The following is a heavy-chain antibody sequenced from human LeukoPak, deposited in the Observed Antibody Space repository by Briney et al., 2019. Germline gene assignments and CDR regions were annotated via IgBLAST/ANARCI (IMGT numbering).Heavy chain of an antibody. J-gene: IGHJ4*02. Sequence: SGPTLLKPTQTLTLTCTFSGFSLSTSGVGVGWIRQPPVKPLEWLALIYWDDDKRYSPSLKSRLTITKDTSKNQVVLTMTNMDPVDTATYYCAHSPAYSSGWSRGVLFDYWGQGTLVTVSS. CDR3: AHSPAYSSGWSRGVLFDY. V-gene: IGHV2-5*02. D-gene: IGHD6-19*01. CDR2: IYWDDDK. CDR1: GFSLSTSGVG.